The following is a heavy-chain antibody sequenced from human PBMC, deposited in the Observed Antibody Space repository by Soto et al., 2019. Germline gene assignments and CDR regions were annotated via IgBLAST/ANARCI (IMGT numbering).Heavy chain of an antibody. CDR2: ISRDGDA. V-gene: IGHV4-4*02. CDR3: ARDTKAPTEQWYFDL. D-gene: IGHD1-1*01. Sequence: QVQLQESGPGLVKPSETLSLTCVVSTDSMNSNNNWWNWVRQPPGKGLEWIGEISRDGDARYNPSLKRRVTISVDKSKGQFSLNLSSVTAADTAVYYCARDTKAPTEQWYFDLWGRGTLVIVSS. J-gene: IGHJ2*01. CDR1: TDSMNSNNNW.